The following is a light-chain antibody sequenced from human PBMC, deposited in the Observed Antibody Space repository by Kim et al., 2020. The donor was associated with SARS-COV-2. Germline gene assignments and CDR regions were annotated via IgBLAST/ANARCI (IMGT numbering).Light chain of an antibody. CDR2: DAS. V-gene: IGKV3-11*01. CDR1: QSVGSH. CDR3: QQLNNWPLT. Sequence: TQSPATLSLSPGERATVSCRASQSVGSHLGWYQQKPGQAPRLLIYDASNRATGTPARFSGTGSGTDFTLTISSLDPEDFAVYYCQQLNNWPLTFGARTKVDIK. J-gene: IGKJ3*01.